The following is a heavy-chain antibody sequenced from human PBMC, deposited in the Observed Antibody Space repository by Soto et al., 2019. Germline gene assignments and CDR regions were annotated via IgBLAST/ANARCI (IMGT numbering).Heavy chain of an antibody. V-gene: IGHV1-8*01. Sequence: QVQLVQSGAEVKKPGASVKVSCKASGYTFTSYDINWVRQATGQGLEWMGWMNPNSGNTGYAQKFQGRVTMTRNTSIGTAYMELSSLRSEDTAVYYCARGDGWLLLLGGSWFDPWGQGTLVTVSS. CDR2: MNPNSGNT. D-gene: IGHD3-22*01. CDR1: GYTFTSYD. J-gene: IGHJ5*02. CDR3: ARGDGWLLLLGGSWFDP.